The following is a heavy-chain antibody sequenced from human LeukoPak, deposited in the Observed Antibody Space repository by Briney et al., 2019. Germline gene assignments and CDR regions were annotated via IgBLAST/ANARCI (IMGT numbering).Heavy chain of an antibody. D-gene: IGHD4-17*01. CDR3: AREGGTVPDY. J-gene: IGHJ4*02. Sequence: SQTLSLTCTVSGGSISSGDYYWSWIRQPPGKGLEWIGYIYYSGSTNYNPSLRSRVTISLDTSKKQFSLKLSSVTAADTAIYYCAREGGTVPDYWGQGTLVTVSS. CDR2: IYYSGST. V-gene: IGHV4-61*08. CDR1: GGSISSGDYY.